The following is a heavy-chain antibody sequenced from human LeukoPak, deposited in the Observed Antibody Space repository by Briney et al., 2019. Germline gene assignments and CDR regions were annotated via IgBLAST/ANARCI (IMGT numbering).Heavy chain of an antibody. J-gene: IGHJ4*02. CDR1: GFTFSDAW. CDR2: ITSKTDGGTT. CDR3: TRQSDY. V-gene: IGHV3-15*01. Sequence: GGSLRLSCAASGFTFSDAWTSWVRQAPGKGLEWVGRITSKTDGGTTDYAAPVKGRFTISRDDSKNTLYLQMNSLKTEDTAVYYCTRQSDYWGQGTLVAVSS.